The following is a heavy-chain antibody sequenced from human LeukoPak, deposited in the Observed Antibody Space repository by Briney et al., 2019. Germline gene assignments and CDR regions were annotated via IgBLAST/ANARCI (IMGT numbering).Heavy chain of an antibody. Sequence: PGGSLTLSCAASGFSFSTYAMSWVREAPARGLEWVSSLRGNGDTFYADSVKGRFTISRDNSENTLYLQMNSLRAEDTAVYYCARRVYYGSGTSQYYFDYWGQGTLVTVSS. CDR3: ARRVYYGSGTSQYYFDY. J-gene: IGHJ4*02. CDR1: GFSFSTYA. V-gene: IGHV3-23*01. D-gene: IGHD3-10*01. CDR2: LRGNGDT.